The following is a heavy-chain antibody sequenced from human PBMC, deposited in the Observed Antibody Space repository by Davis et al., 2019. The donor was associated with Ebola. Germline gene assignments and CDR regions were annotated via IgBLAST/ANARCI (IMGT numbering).Heavy chain of an antibody. Sequence: SETLSLTCTVSGGSISNGDYSWNWIRQPAGKGLEWIGRIYGTGGTTSNPSLKSRVSMSVDTSQNQVSLRLTSVGAADTAVYYCARGYDYGDYDPGYWGPGILVTVSS. CDR2: IYGTGGT. J-gene: IGHJ4*02. CDR3: ARGYDYGDYDPGY. V-gene: IGHV4-61*02. CDR1: GGSISNGDYS. D-gene: IGHD4-17*01.